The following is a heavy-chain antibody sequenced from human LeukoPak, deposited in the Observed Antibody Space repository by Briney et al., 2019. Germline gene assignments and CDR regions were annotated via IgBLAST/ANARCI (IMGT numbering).Heavy chain of an antibody. CDR3: VKETVDSSGYYNWFDP. CDR1: GLTFSSYA. D-gene: IGHD3-22*01. V-gene: IGHV3-64D*06. Sequence: GGSLRLSCSASGLTFSSYAMHWVRQAPGKGLEYVSAISSNGGSTYYADSVKGRFTISRDNSKNTLYLQMSSLRAEDTAVYYCVKETVDSSGYYNWFDPWGQGTLVTVSS. J-gene: IGHJ5*02. CDR2: ISSNGGST.